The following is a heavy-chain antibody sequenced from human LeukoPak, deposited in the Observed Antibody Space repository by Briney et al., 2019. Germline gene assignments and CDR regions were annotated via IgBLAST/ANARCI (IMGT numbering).Heavy chain of an antibody. V-gene: IGHV3-48*01. CDR1: GFTFSSYS. CDR3: ARDVNGYSSSWYEY. Sequence: PGGSLRLSCAASGFTFSSYSMNWVRQAPGKGLEWVSYISTISSTIYYADSVKGRFTISRDNAKNSLYLQMNSLRAEDTAVYYCARDVNGYSSSWYEYWGQGTPVTVSS. J-gene: IGHJ4*02. CDR2: ISTISSTI. D-gene: IGHD6-13*01.